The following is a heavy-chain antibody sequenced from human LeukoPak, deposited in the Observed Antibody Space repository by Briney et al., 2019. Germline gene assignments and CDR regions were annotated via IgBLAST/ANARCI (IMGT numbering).Heavy chain of an antibody. D-gene: IGHD2-8*01. V-gene: IGHV3-33*01. J-gene: IGHJ5*02. CDR1: GFTFNNYG. CDR2: IWYDGSNK. CDR3: AREGLGVWFDP. Sequence: PGGSLRLSRAASGFTFNNYGMHWVRQAPGKGLEWVAVIWYDGSNKYYADSVKGRFTISRDNSKNTLYLQMNSLRAEDTAVYYCAREGLGVWFDPWGQGTLVTVSS.